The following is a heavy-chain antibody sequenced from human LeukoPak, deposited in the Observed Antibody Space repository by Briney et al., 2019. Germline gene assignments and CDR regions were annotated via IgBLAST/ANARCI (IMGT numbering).Heavy chain of an antibody. D-gene: IGHD6-19*01. V-gene: IGHV1-69*05. J-gene: IGHJ4*02. Sequence: ASVKVSCKASGRTFSSYAISWVRQAPGQGLEWMGGIIPIFGTANYAQKFQGRVTITTDESTSTAYMELSSLRSEDTAVYYCAIHSSGWGRVYWGQGTLVTVSS. CDR3: AIHSSGWGRVY. CDR1: GRTFSSYA. CDR2: IIPIFGTA.